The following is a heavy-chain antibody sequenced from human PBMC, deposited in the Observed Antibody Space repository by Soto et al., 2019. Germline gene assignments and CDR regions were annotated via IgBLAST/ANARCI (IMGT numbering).Heavy chain of an antibody. J-gene: IGHJ3*02. V-gene: IGHV4-39*01. CDR2: IYYSGST. D-gene: IGHD3-3*01. CDR1: GGSISSSSYY. Sequence: SETLSLTCTVSGGSISSSSYYWGWIRQPPGKGLEWIGSIYYSGSTYYNPSLKSRVTISVDTSKNQFSLKLSSVTAADTAVYYCARGWAFWSGYPFGDAFDIWGQGTMVTVSS. CDR3: ARGWAFWSGYPFGDAFDI.